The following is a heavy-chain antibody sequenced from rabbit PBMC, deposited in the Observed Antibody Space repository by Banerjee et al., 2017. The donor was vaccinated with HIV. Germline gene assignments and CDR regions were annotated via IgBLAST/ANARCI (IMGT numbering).Heavy chain of an antibody. CDR3: ARDLGGSSDL. CDR2: INTISGDT. D-gene: IGHD8-1*01. J-gene: IGHJ4*01. CDR1: GFSFSNGYV. V-gene: IGHV1S45*01. Sequence: QEQLEESGGDLVKPEGSLTLTCTASGFSFSNGYVMCWVRQAPGKGLEWIACINTISGDTVYATWAKGRFTISKASWTTVTLQMTSLTAADTASYFCARDLGGSSDLWGPGTLVTVS.